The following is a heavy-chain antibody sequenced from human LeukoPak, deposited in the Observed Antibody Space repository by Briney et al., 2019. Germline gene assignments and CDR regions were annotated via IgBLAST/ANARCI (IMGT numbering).Heavy chain of an antibody. CDR1: GGTFSSYA. CDR3: AKDRLFLHDAFDI. V-gene: IGHV1-69*13. D-gene: IGHD3-22*01. J-gene: IGHJ3*02. CDR2: IIPIFGTA. Sequence: SVKVSCKASGGTFSSYAISWVRQAPGQGLEWMGGIIPIFGTANYAQKFQGRVTITADESTSTAYMELSSLRSEDTAVYYCAKDRLFLHDAFDIWGQGTMVTVSS.